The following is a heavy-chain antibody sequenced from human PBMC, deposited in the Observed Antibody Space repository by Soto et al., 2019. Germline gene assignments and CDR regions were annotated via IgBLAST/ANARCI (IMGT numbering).Heavy chain of an antibody. J-gene: IGHJ4*02. CDR2: ISSSSSYI. V-gene: IGHV3-21*01. Sequence: EVQLVESGGGLVKPGGSLRLSCAASGFTFSSYSMNWVRQAPGKGLEWVSSISSSSSYIYYADSVKGRFTISRDNAKNSLYLQMNSLSAEDTAVYYCAREGSSGWFIWGQGTLVTVSS. D-gene: IGHD6-19*01. CDR1: GFTFSSYS. CDR3: AREGSSGWFI.